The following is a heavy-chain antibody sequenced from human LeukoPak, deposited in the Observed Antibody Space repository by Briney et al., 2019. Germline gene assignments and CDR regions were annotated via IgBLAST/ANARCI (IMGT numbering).Heavy chain of an antibody. Sequence: AGGSLRLSCAASGFTVSSNYMTWVRQAPGKGLEWVSVIYSGGSTYYADSVKGRFTISRDNSKNTLYLQMNSLRAEDTAVYYCARVASSYGGLYYFDYWGQGTLVTVSS. CDR3: ARVASSYGGLYYFDY. V-gene: IGHV3-53*01. CDR2: IYSGGST. CDR1: GFTVSSNY. D-gene: IGHD5-18*01. J-gene: IGHJ4*02.